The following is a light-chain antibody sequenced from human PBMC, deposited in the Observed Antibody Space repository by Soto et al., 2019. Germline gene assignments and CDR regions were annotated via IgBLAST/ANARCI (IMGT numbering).Light chain of an antibody. CDR1: SSNIGSNT. CDR2: SNN. Sequence: VLTQPPSGSGTPGQRVTISCSGSSSNIGSNTVNWYQQLPGTAPKLLIYSNNQRPSGVPDRFSGSKSGTSASLAISGLQSEDEADYYCAAWDDSLNGFWVFGGGTKLTVL. V-gene: IGLV1-44*01. J-gene: IGLJ3*02. CDR3: AAWDDSLNGFWV.